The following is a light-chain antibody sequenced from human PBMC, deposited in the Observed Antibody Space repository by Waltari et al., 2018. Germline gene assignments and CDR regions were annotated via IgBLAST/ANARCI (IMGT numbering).Light chain of an antibody. V-gene: IGKV1-39*01. CDR2: AAS. CDR1: QSISSY. CDR3: QQYAASPWT. Sequence: DIQMTQSPSSLSASVGDRVTITCRASQSISSYLNWYQQKPGKAPKLLIYAASSLQSGVPSRFSGSGSGTDFTLTISSLQAEDVAVYYCQQYAASPWTFGQGTKVEVK. J-gene: IGKJ1*01.